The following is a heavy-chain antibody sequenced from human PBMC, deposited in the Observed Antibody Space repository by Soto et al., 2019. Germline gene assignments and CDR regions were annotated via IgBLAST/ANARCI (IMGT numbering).Heavy chain of an antibody. Sequence: SETLSLTCTVSGGSISSGDYYWSWIRQPPGKGLEWIGYIYCSGSTYYNPSLKSRVTISVDTSKNQFSLKLSSVTAADTAVYYCARKRGSSWYIYYYYGMDVWGQGTTVTVSS. V-gene: IGHV4-30-4*01. CDR3: ARKRGSSWYIYYYYGMDV. J-gene: IGHJ6*02. CDR2: IYCSGST. CDR1: GGSISSGDYY. D-gene: IGHD6-13*01.